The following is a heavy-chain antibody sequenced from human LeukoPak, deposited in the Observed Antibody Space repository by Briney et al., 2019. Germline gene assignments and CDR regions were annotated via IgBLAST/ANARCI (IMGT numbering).Heavy chain of an antibody. Sequence: GGSLRLSCVASGFTFSSYGMSWVRQAPGKGLEWVSAISGSGGNTYYADSVSGRFTISRDNSKNTLYLQMNSLRAEDTAVYYCARESPELRAFDCWGQGTLVTVSS. CDR2: ISGSGGNT. D-gene: IGHD1-7*01. J-gene: IGHJ4*02. V-gene: IGHV3-23*01. CDR3: ARESPELRAFDC. CDR1: GFTFSSYG.